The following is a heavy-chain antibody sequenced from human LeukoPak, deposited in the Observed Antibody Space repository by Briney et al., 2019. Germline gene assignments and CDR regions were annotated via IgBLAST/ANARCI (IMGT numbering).Heavy chain of an antibody. V-gene: IGHV3-21*01. Sequence: PGGSLRLSCAATGFTFSTYDMNWVRQAPGKGLEWVSSISSSRSYKYYADSVRGRFTTSRDNAKKSLYLQMNSLRAEDTAVYYCARNYDSGTWHYFYYMDVWGKGTTVTISS. CDR3: ARNYDSGTWHYFYYMDV. D-gene: IGHD3-10*01. J-gene: IGHJ6*03. CDR1: GFTFSTYD. CDR2: ISSSRSYK.